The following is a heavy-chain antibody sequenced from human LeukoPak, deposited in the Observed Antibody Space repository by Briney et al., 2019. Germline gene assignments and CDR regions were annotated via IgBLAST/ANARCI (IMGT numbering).Heavy chain of an antibody. D-gene: IGHD6-25*01. CDR2: ISWNSGSI. V-gene: IGHV3-9*01. CDR1: GFTFDDYA. Sequence: GGSLRLSCAASGFTFDDYAMHWVRQAPGKGLEWVSGISWNSGSIGYADSVKGRFTISRNNAKNSLYLQMNSLRAEDTALYYCTKAGSGGYCFYYLNHWGQGTLVTVSS. J-gene: IGHJ4*02. CDR3: TKAGSGGYCFYYLNH.